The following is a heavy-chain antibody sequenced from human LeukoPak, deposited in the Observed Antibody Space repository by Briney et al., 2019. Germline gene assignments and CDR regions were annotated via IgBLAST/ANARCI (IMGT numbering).Heavy chain of an antibody. V-gene: IGHV4-34*01. CDR1: GGSFSGYY. J-gene: IGHJ4*02. CDR3: ARRQVFDNWNYSNPYYFDY. D-gene: IGHD1-7*01. Sequence: PSETLSLTCAVYGGSFSGYYWSWICQPPGKGLEWIAEINHSGSTNYNPSLKSRVTISVDTSKNQFSLKLSSVTAADTAVYYCARRQVFDNWNYSNPYYFDYWGQGTLVTVSS. CDR2: INHSGST.